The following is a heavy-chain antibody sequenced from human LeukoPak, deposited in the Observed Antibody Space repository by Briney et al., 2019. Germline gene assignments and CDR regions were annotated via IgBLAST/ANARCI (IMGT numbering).Heavy chain of an antibody. Sequence: LETLSLTCAAYGGSFSGYYWSWIRQPPGKGLEWIGEINHSGSTNYNPSLKSQVTITSETSKNQFPLKLISMTAADTAAYYCAGGSGSYYNGMSPVWGQGTSVTVSS. CDR2: INHSGST. CDR3: AGGSGSYYNGMSPV. J-gene: IGHJ6*02. CDR1: GGSFSGYY. D-gene: IGHD3-10*01. V-gene: IGHV4-34*01.